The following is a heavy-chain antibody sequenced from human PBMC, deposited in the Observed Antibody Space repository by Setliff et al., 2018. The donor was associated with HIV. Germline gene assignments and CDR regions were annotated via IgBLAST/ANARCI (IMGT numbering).Heavy chain of an antibody. CDR1: GGSFSGYY. J-gene: IGHJ1*01. D-gene: IGHD3-10*01. CDR2: ITHSGST. V-gene: IGHV4-34*01. CDR3: ARGGSCYGFGRHRAYFQY. Sequence: PSETLSLTCAVYGGSFSGYYWSWIRQPPGKGLEWIGEITHSGSTNYNPSLKSRVTMSVDTSKNQFSLKLSSVTAPDTAVFYCARGGSCYGFGRHRAYFQYWGQGTQVTVSS.